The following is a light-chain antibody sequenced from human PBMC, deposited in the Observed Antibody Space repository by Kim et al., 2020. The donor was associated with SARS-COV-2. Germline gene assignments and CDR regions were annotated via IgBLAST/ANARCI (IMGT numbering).Light chain of an antibody. V-gene: IGKV3-20*01. CDR2: GAS. CDR3: QQYDSLIT. Sequence: LSPGERATLFCRASQTVSSNYLAWYRHKPGQAPRHLLCGASNRATGIPDRFSGSGSGTDFTLTISRLEPEDFAVYFCQQYDSLITFGQGTRLEIK. CDR1: QTVSSNY. J-gene: IGKJ5*01.